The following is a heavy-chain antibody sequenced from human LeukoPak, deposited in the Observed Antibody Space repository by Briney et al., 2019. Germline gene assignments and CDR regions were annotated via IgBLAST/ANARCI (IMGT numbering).Heavy chain of an antibody. D-gene: IGHD6-19*01. V-gene: IGHV4-4*07. J-gene: IGHJ4*02. Sequence: SETLSLTCTVSGGSISSYYWSWIRQPAGKGLEWIGRIYTGGSTNYNPSLKSRVTISVDKSKNQFSLKLSSVTAADTAVYYCARAGTSIAVAGIFDYWGQGTLVTVSS. CDR3: ARAGTSIAVAGIFDY. CDR1: GGSISSYY. CDR2: IYTGGST.